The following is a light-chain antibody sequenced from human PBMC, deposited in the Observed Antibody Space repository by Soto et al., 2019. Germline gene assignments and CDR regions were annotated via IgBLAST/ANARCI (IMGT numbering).Light chain of an antibody. CDR1: SSDVGAYDY. V-gene: IGLV2-11*01. J-gene: IGLJ1*01. CDR3: SAYAGRYIYV. CDR2: DVT. Sequence: ALTQPRSVSGSPGQSVTISCTGASSDVGAYDYVSWYQQHPGKAPKLMIYDVTKRPSGVPDRFSGSKSGNTASLTISGLQAEDEADYYCSAYAGRYIYVFGTGTKVTVL.